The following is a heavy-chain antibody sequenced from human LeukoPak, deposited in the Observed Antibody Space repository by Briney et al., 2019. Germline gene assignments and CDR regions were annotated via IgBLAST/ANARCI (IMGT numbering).Heavy chain of an antibody. V-gene: IGHV4-34*01. CDR2: INHSGST. J-gene: IGHJ4*02. CDR3: ARGSGYSYNEYYFDN. Sequence: SETLSLTCAVYGGSFSGYYWSWIRQPPGKGLEWIGEINHSGSTNYNPSLKSRVTISVDTSKNQFSLKLSSVTAADAALYYCARGSGYSYNEYYFDNWGQGTLVTVSS. D-gene: IGHD5-18*01. CDR1: GGSFSGYY.